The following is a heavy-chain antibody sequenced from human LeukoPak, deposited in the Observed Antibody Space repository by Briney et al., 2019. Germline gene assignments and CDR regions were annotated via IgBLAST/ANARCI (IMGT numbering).Heavy chain of an antibody. V-gene: IGHV3-74*01. CDR1: GFTFSSYW. Sequence: PGGSLRLSCAASGFTFSSYWMHWVRQAPGKGPVWVSRINSEGSSTSYADSVKGRFTISRDNAKNTLYLQMNSLRAEDTAVYYCARDKCPDYWGQGTLVTVSS. J-gene: IGHJ4*02. CDR3: ARDKCPDY. CDR2: INSEGSST.